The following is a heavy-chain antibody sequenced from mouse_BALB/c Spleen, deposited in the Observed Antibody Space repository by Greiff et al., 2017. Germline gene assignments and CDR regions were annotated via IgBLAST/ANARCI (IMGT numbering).Heavy chain of an antibody. D-gene: IGHD2-4*01. CDR3: TRSTMIPTTGFAY. CDR2: IYPGNSDT. Sequence: EVKLVESGTVLARPGASVKMSCKASGYTFTSYWMHWVKQRPGQGLEWIGAIYPGNSDTSYNQKFKGKAKLTAVTSTSTAYMELSSLTNEDSAVYYCTRSTMIPTTGFAYWGQGTLVTVSA. V-gene: IGHV1-5*01. CDR1: GYTFTSYW. J-gene: IGHJ3*01.